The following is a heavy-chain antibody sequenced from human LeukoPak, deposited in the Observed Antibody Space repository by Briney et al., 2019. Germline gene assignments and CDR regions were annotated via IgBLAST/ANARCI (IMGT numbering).Heavy chain of an antibody. Sequence: SETLSLTCAVSGGTISSSNWWSWVRPPPGKGLEWTGENNHSGSTNYNPSLKSRVTISVDKSKNQLYLKMSSVTAEDTAVYYCARVVNWFDPGGQGTLVTFSS. CDR2: NNHSGST. CDR3: ARVVNWFDP. J-gene: IGHJ5*02. CDR1: GGTISSSNW. V-gene: IGHV4-4*02.